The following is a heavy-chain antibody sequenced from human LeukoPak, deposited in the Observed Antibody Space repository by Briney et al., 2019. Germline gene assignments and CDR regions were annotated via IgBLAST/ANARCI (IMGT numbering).Heavy chain of an antibody. Sequence: GESLKISCKGSGYSFTSYWIGWVRQMPGKGLEWMGIIYPGDSDTRYSPSFQGQVTISADKSISTAYLQWSSLKASDTAMYYCAMAEYSSSWYPYYFDYWGQGTLVTVSS. CDR3: AMAEYSSSWYPYYFDY. D-gene: IGHD6-13*01. J-gene: IGHJ4*02. CDR2: IYPGDSDT. V-gene: IGHV5-51*01. CDR1: GYSFTSYW.